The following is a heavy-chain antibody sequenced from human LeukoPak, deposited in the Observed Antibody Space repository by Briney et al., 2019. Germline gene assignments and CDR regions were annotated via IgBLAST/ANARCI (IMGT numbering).Heavy chain of an antibody. CDR1: GSSVNSDQY. J-gene: IGHJ6*03. CDR2: VYYSGSS. CDR3: ARRTRGGGEPYYYYYMDV. D-gene: IGHD3-10*01. V-gene: IGHV4-38-2*01. Sequence: PSETLSLTCDVSGSSVNSDQYWGWMRHSPGAALEWIGSVYYSGSSQYNPSLKSRVTISVDTFNNQFSLKLSSVAAADTAVYFCARRTRGGGEPYYYYYMDVWGKGTTVTVSS.